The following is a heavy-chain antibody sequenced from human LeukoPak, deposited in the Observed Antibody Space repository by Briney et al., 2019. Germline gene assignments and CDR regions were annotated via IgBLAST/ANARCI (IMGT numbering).Heavy chain of an antibody. J-gene: IGHJ5*02. CDR1: GYSISSGYY. D-gene: IGHD3-10*01. CDR2: IYHSGST. CDR3: ARVELWFDGNWFDP. Sequence: LETLSLTCAVSGYSISSGYYWGWIRQPPGKGLEWIGSIYHSGSTYYNPSLKSRVTISVDTSKNQFSLKLSSVTAADTAVYYCARVELWFDGNWFDPWGQGTLVTVSS. V-gene: IGHV4-38-2*01.